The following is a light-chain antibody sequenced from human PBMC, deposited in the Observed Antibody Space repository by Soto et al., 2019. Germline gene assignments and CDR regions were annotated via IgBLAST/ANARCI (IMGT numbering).Light chain of an antibody. Sequence: QSVLTQPPSVSGAPGQRVTISCTGSSSNIGAGYGVHWYQQLPGTAPKLLIYGNNNRPSGVPDRFSGSKSGTSASLAIPGLQAEDEADYYCQSYDSSLSAFYVFGTGTKVTVL. CDR2: GNN. CDR1: SSNIGAGYG. V-gene: IGLV1-40*01. CDR3: QSYDSSLSAFYV. J-gene: IGLJ1*01.